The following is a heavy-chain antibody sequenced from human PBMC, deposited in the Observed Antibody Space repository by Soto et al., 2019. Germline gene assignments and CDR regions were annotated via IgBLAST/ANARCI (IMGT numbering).Heavy chain of an antibody. D-gene: IGHD3-3*01. J-gene: IGHJ6*02. CDR3: ARDRITIFGVVIIDYYYYGMDV. V-gene: IGHV1-2*02. CDR1: GYTFTGYY. Sequence: ASVKVSCKASGYTFTGYYMHWVRQAPGQGLEWMGWINPNSGGTNYAQKFQGRVTMTRDTSISTAYMELSRLRSDDTAVYYCARDRITIFGVVIIDYYYYGMDVWGQGPTVTVSS. CDR2: INPNSGGT.